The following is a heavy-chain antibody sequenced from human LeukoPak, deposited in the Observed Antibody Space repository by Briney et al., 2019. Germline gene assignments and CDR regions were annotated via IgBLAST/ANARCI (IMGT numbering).Heavy chain of an antibody. CDR2: IKQDGSEK. D-gene: IGHD3-10*01. CDR3: ARDGETLVDY. V-gene: IGHV3-7*01. J-gene: IGHJ4*02. Sequence: GGSLRLSCAASGFTFSSYAMSWVRQAPGKGLEWVANIKQDGSEKYYVDSVKGRFTISRDNAKNSLYLQMNSLRAEDTAVYYCARDGETLVDYWGQGTLVTVSS. CDR1: GFTFSSYA.